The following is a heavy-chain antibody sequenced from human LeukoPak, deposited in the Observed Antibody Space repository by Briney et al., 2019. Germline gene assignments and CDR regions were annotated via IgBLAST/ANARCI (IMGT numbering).Heavy chain of an antibody. CDR1: GGSISSYY. Sequence: SETLSLTCTVSGGSISSYYWSWIRQPAGKGLEWIGRIYTSGSTNYNPSLKSRVTMSVDTSKNQFPLKLSSVTAADTAVYYCAREGVLMVYAIPTYYYYYMDVWGKGTTVTVSS. J-gene: IGHJ6*03. D-gene: IGHD2-8*01. CDR3: AREGVLMVYAIPTYYYYYMDV. CDR2: IYTSGST. V-gene: IGHV4-4*07.